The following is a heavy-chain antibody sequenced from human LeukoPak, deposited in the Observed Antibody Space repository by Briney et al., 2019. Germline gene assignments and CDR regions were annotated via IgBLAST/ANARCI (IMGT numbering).Heavy chain of an antibody. J-gene: IGHJ4*02. D-gene: IGHD6-13*01. CDR3: ASAQINQYSSSWYDY. CDR1: GGTFSSYA. V-gene: IGHV1-69*05. Sequence: SVKVSCKASGGTFSSYAISWVRQAPGQGLEWMGRIIPIFGTANYAQKFQGRVTITTDEFTSTAYMELSSLRSEDTAVYYCASAQINQYSSSWYDYWGQGTLVTVSS. CDR2: IIPIFGTA.